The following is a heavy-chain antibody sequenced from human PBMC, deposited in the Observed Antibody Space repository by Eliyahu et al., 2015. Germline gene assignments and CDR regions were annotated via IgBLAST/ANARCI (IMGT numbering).Heavy chain of an antibody. CDR3: ARSRDGYDTKDD. Sequence: QVQLQQXGAGXLKPSETLSLTCAVYGGSFSGYYWSWIRQPPGKGLEWIGEINHSGSTNYNPSLKSRVTISVDTSKNQFSLKLSSVTAADTAVYYCARSRDGYDTKDDWGQGTLVTVSS. V-gene: IGHV4-34*01. D-gene: IGHD5-24*01. CDR1: GGSFSGYY. J-gene: IGHJ4*02. CDR2: INHSGST.